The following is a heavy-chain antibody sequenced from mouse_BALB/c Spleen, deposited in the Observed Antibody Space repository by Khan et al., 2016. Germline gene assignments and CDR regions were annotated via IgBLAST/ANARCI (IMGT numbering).Heavy chain of an antibody. CDR1: GYTFTNYG. V-gene: IGHV9-3*02. D-gene: IGHD2-2*01. CDR2: IHTNTGEP. J-gene: IGHJ4*01. Sequence: QIQLVQSGHELNKPGETVKISCKASGYTFTNYGMNWVKQAPGEGLKWMGWIHTNTGEPTYAEEFKGRFAFSLETSARTAYLQINNLKHEDTATYFFARDGYAYFAMDYWGQGTSVTVSS. CDR3: ARDGYAYFAMDY.